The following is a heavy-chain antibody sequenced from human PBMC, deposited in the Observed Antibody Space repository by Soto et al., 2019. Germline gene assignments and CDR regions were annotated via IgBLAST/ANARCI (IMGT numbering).Heavy chain of an antibody. Sequence: ASVKVSCKASGYTFTSYGISWVRQAPGQGLEWMGWISAYNGNTNYAQKLQGRVTMTTDTSTSTAYMELRSLRSDDTAVYYCARVTDPTVTTAVIYYSYYGMDVWGQGTTVTVSS. J-gene: IGHJ6*02. V-gene: IGHV1-18*01. CDR3: ARVTDPTVTTAVIYYSYYGMDV. D-gene: IGHD4-17*01. CDR1: GYTFTSYG. CDR2: ISAYNGNT.